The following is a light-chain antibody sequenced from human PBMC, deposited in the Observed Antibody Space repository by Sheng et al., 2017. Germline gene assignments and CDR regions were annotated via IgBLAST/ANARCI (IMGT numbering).Light chain of an antibody. CDR2: AAS. CDR3: QQLYSYPIT. CDR1: QGISSY. V-gene: IGKV1-9*01. J-gene: IGKJ5*01. Sequence: DIQVTQSPSFLSASVGDRVTITCRASQGISSYLDWYQQKPGKAPKLLIYAASTLQSGVPSRFSGSGSGTEFTLTISSLQPEDFATYYCQQLYSYPITFGQGTRLEI.